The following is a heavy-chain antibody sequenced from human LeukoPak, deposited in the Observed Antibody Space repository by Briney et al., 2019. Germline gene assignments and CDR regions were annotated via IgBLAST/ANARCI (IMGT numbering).Heavy chain of an antibody. V-gene: IGHV3-30*02. CDR1: GFTFSSYG. Sequence: GGSLRLSCAASGFTFSSYGMHCVRQAPGKGLEWVAFIRYDGSNKYYADSVKGRFTISRDNSKNTLYLQMNSLRAEDTAVYYCAKDLGASCSGGSCYSTPYYYYYYMDVWGKGTTVTVSS. D-gene: IGHD2-15*01. CDR2: IRYDGSNK. J-gene: IGHJ6*03. CDR3: AKDLGASCSGGSCYSTPYYYYYYMDV.